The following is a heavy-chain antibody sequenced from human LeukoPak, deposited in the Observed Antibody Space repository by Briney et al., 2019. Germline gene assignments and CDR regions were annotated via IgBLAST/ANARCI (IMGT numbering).Heavy chain of an antibody. CDR1: GFTFSSYA. CDR3: LEGGIVVVPAAIRWFDP. D-gene: IGHD2-2*01. Sequence: GRSLRLSCAASGFTFSSYAMHWVRQAPGKGLEWVAVISYDGSNKYYADSVKGRFTISRDNSKNTLYLQVNSLRAEDTAVYYCLEGGIVVVPAAIRWFDPWGQGTLVTVSS. J-gene: IGHJ5*02. V-gene: IGHV3-30-3*01. CDR2: ISYDGSNK.